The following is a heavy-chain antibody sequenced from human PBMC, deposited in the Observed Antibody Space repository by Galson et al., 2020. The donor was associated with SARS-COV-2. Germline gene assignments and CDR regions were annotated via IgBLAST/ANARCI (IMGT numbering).Heavy chain of an antibody. CDR3: ARGDIVLVPAAYRNYYYYYMDV. Sequence: GGSLRLSCAASGFTFSSYDMHWVRQATGKGLEWVSAIGTAGDTYYPGSVKGRFTISRENAKNSLYLQMNSLRAGDTDVYYCARGDIVLVPAAYRNYYYYYMDVWGKGTTVTVSS. V-gene: IGHV3-13*01. CDR1: GFTFSSYD. D-gene: IGHD2-2*01. J-gene: IGHJ6*03. CDR2: IGTAGDT.